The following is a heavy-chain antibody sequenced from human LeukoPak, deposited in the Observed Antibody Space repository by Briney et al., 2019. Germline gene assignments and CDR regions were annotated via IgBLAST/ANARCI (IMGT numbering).Heavy chain of an antibody. CDR2: INTYSGGT. CDR3: ARAAGYSSGWHIDY. CDR1: GYTFTDYY. V-gene: IGHV1-2*02. D-gene: IGHD6-19*01. Sequence: GASVKVSCKASGYTFTDYYIHWVRQAPGQGLEWMGCINTYSGGTNNAQNFQGRVTMTRDTSIGTAYMELSRLRTDDTAVYYCARAAGYSSGWHIDYWGQGTLVTVSS. J-gene: IGHJ4*02.